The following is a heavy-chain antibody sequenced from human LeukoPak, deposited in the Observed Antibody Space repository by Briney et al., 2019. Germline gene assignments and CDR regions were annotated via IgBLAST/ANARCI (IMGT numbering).Heavy chain of an antibody. CDR3: ARNTYYYDSSGYPPGAFDI. Sequence: SETLSLTCAVSGGSFSGYYWTWIRQPPGKGLEWIGEINHSGSTNYNPSLKSRVTISVDTSKNQFSLKLSSVTAADTAVYYCARNTYYYDSSGYPPGAFDIWGQGTMVTVSS. D-gene: IGHD3-22*01. CDR2: INHSGST. V-gene: IGHV4-34*01. CDR1: GGSFSGYY. J-gene: IGHJ3*02.